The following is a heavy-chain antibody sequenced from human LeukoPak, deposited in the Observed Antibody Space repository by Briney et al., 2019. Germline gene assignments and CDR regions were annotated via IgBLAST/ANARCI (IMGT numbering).Heavy chain of an antibody. CDR3: ARDQYSGSLDY. CDR2: FYSTGST. Sequence: SETLSLTCTVSGGSISSYYWTWIRQPAGKGLEWIGRFYSTGSTNYNPSLKSRVTMSVDTSKNQFSLKLSSVTAADTAVYYCARDQYSGSLDYWGQGTLVTVSS. V-gene: IGHV4-4*07. CDR1: GGSISSYY. J-gene: IGHJ4*02. D-gene: IGHD1-26*01.